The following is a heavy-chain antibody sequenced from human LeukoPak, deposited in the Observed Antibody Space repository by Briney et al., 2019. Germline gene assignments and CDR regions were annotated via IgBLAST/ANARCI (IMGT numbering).Heavy chain of an antibody. V-gene: IGHV3-13*01. D-gene: IGHD3-22*01. Sequence: GGSLRLSCAASGFTFSSYDMHWVRQATGKGLEWVSAIGTAGDTYYPGSVKGRFTISRENAKNSLYLQMNSLRAGDTAVYYCARAMYYYDSSGLTRYYFDYWGQGTLVTVSS. CDR2: IGTAGDT. CDR1: GFTFSSYD. J-gene: IGHJ4*02. CDR3: ARAMYYYDSSGLTRYYFDY.